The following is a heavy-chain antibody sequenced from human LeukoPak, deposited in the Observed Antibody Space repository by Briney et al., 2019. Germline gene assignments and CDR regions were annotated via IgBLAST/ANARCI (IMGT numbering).Heavy chain of an antibody. D-gene: IGHD4/OR15-4a*01. V-gene: IGHV3-23*01. CDR3: AKSGLSRFDY. J-gene: IGHJ4*02. Sequence: GGSLRLSCAASGFNFGSYSMTWVRQAPGKGLEWVSSVSGSGGNTHYADSVKGRFTISRDNSKNTLSLQTNSLRAEDTAVYYCAKSGLSRFDYWGQGTLVTVSS. CDR2: VSGSGGNT. CDR1: GFNFGSYS.